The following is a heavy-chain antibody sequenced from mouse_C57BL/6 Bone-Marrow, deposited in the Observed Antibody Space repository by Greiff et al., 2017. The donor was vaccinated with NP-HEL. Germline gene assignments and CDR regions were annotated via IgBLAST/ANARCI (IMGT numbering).Heavy chain of an antibody. Sequence: EVKLQESGGGLVKPGGSLKLSCAASGFTFSSYAMSWVRQTPEKRLEWVATISDGGSYTYYPDNVKGRFTISRDNAKNNLYLQMSHLKSEDTAMYYCERGPTYYDGSSSDYWGQGTTPTVSS. V-gene: IGHV5-4*03. D-gene: IGHD1-1*01. J-gene: IGHJ2*01. CDR2: ISDGGSYT. CDR3: ERGPTYYDGSSSDY. CDR1: GFTFSSYA.